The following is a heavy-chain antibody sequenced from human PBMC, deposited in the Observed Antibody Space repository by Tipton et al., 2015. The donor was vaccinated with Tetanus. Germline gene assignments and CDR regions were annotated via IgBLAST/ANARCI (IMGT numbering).Heavy chain of an antibody. J-gene: IGHJ4*02. V-gene: IGHV3-30-3*02. CDR3: AKYYYDSNTSGYFDY. CDR1: GFTFSSYA. D-gene: IGHD3-22*01. Sequence: SLRLSCAASGFTFSSYAMHWVRQAPGKGLEWVAVISYDGSNKYYADSVKGRFTISRDNSKNTQYLQMNSLRAEDTAVYYCAKYYYDSNTSGYFDYWGQGTLVTVSS. CDR2: ISYDGSNK.